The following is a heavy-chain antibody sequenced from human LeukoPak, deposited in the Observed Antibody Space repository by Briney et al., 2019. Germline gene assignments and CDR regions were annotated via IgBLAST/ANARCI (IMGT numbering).Heavy chain of an antibody. V-gene: IGHV3-48*02. Sequence: GGSLRLSCTASGLSFSTYAMHWVRQAPGKGLEWVSYISSGASTIYYADSVKGRFTISRDNAKNSLYLQMNSLREEDTAVYYCASGHYYDYWGQGTLVTVSS. CDR3: ASGHYYDY. CDR1: GLSFSTYA. CDR2: ISSGASTI. J-gene: IGHJ4*02. D-gene: IGHD3-22*01.